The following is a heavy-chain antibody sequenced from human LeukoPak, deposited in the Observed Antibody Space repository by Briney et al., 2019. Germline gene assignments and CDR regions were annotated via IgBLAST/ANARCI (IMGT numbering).Heavy chain of an antibody. V-gene: IGHV4-39*02. D-gene: IGHD3-3*01. CDR1: GGSIISTNYY. Sequence: SETLSLTCSVSGGSIISTNYYWGWIRQPPGKGLEWIGSIYQSGSGSSYYNPSLKSRVTISGDTSKNHFFLRLSSVAAADTAVYYCASTLRFLPYRRFDYWGQGTLVTVPS. CDR2: IYQSGSGSS. CDR3: ASTLRFLPYRRFDY. J-gene: IGHJ4*02.